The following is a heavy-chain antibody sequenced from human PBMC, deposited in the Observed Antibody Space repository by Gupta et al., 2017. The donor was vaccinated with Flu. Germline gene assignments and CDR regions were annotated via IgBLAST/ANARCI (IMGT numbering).Heavy chain of an antibody. CDR2: IYSSGST. V-gene: IGHV4-61*02. CDR1: GGSISSGSYS. D-gene: IGHD1-26*01. Sequence: LQESGPGLVKPSQTLSLTCTVSGGSISSGSYSWNWIRQPAGKGLEWMGHIYSSGSTNYNPSLKSRVTISVDTSRNQFSLKLSSVTAADTDVYYCATFSGSYYGATYWGQGTLVTVSS. J-gene: IGHJ4*02. CDR3: ATFSGSYYGATY.